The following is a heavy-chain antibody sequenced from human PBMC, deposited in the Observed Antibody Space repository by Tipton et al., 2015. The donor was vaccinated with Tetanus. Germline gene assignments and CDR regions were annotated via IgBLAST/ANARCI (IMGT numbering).Heavy chain of an antibody. CDR1: GYTFNTFG. Sequence: QSGAEVKKPGASVKVSCKASGYTFNTFGISWVRQAPGQGLEWIGWISVYNGNTNYGQNVQGRVTTTTDTPTSTAYMELRSLRSDDTAVYYCARVPTNPLAVDRPTDYWGQGTLVTVSS. J-gene: IGHJ4*02. CDR3: ARVPTNPLAVDRPTDY. CDR2: ISVYNGNT. D-gene: IGHD6-19*01. V-gene: IGHV1-18*01.